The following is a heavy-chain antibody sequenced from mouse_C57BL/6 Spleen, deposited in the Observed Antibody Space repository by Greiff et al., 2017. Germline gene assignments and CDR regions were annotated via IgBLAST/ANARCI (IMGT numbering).Heavy chain of an antibody. J-gene: IGHJ2*01. CDR2: ISSGSSTI. CDR1: GFTFSDYG. CDR3: ARKGDYFGD. Sequence: EVKLQESGGGLVKPGGSLKLSCAASGFTFSDYGMHWVRQAPEQGLEWVAYISSGSSTIYYADTVKGRFTISRDNAKNTLFLQMTSRTSEDTAMNYCARKGDYFGDWGHGTTLTVS. V-gene: IGHV5-17*01.